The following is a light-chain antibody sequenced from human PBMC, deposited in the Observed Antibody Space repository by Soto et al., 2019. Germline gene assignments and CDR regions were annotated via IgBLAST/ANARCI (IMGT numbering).Light chain of an antibody. J-gene: IGKJ2*01. CDR1: QTVLYSSNNKNH. CDR3: QQYYDFPYA. CDR2: WAS. V-gene: IGKV4-1*01. Sequence: DIVMTQSPDSLSVSLGERATINCKSSQTVLYSSNNKNHLAWYQQRPGQPPKLLFSWASTRESGVPDRFSASGSGTDFTLSIGSLQAEDVAVYYCQQYYDFPYAFGQGTKVDIK.